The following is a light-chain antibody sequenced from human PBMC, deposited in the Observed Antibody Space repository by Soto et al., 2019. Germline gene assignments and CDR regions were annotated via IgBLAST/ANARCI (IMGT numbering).Light chain of an antibody. Sequence: QPVLTQPPSVSGAPGQRVTISCTGSSSNIGAGYDVHWYQQLPGTAPKVLIYGNNNRPSGVPDRFSGSKSGTSASLAITGLQAEGEGDYYCQSYDTGMSGPVVFGGGTKVTVL. J-gene: IGLJ2*01. CDR2: GNN. V-gene: IGLV1-40*01. CDR3: QSYDTGMSGPVV. CDR1: SSNIGAGYD.